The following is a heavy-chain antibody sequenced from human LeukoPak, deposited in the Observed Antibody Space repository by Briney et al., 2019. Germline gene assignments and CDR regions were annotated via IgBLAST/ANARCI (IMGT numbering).Heavy chain of an antibody. CDR1: GYSISSGYY. Sequence: SETLSLTCTVSGYSISSGYYWGWIRQPPGKGLEWIGSIYHSGSTYYNPSLKSRVTISVDTSKNQFSLKLSSVTAADTAAYYCARYSSGWEVLYYFDYWGQGTLVTVSS. D-gene: IGHD6-19*01. CDR3: ARYSSGWEVLYYFDY. V-gene: IGHV4-38-2*02. CDR2: IYHSGST. J-gene: IGHJ4*02.